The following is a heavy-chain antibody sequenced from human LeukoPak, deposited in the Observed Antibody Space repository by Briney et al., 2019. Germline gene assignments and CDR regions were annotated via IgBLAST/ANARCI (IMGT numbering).Heavy chain of an antibody. CDR3: AKDSYYYDSSGYSYYFDY. J-gene: IGHJ4*02. Sequence: SXDGSNKYYADSVKGRFTISRDNSKNTLYLQMNSLRAEDTAVYYCAKDSYYYDSSGYSYYFDYWGQGTLVTVSS. V-gene: IGHV3-30*18. D-gene: IGHD3-22*01. CDR2: SXDGSNK.